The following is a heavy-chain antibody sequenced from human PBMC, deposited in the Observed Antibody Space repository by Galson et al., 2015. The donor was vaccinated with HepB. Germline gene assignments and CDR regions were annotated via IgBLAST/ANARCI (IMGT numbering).Heavy chain of an antibody. CDR1: GYTFTSYG. CDR2: ISAYNGNT. Sequence: QSGAEVKKPGASVKVSCKASGYTFTSYGISWVRQAPGQGLEWMGWISAYNGNTNYAQKLQGRVTMTTDTSTSTAYMELRSLRSDDTAVYYCARGHLEWELLRRLYYFDYWGQGTLVTVSS. CDR3: ARGHLEWELLRRLYYFDY. J-gene: IGHJ4*02. D-gene: IGHD1-26*01. V-gene: IGHV1-18*04.